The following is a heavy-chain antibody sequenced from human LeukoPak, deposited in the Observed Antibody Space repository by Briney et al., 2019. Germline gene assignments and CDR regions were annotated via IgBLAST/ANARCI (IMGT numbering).Heavy chain of an antibody. CDR2: SGDSDGST. V-gene: IGHV3-23*01. CDR1: GFTFSGSG. Sequence: AGGSLRLSCAASGFTFSGSGMSWVRQAPGKGLEWISSSGDSDGSTYYADSLKGRFTISRDNSKNTLYLQMNNLRAEDTAVYFCAKRGVVIRVILVGFHKEAYYFDSWGQGALVTVSS. D-gene: IGHD3-22*01. J-gene: IGHJ4*02. CDR3: AKRGVVIRVILVGFHKEAYYFDS.